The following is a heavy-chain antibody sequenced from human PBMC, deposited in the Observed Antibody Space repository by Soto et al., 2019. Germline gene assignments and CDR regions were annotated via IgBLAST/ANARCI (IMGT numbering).Heavy chain of an antibody. CDR2: IIPIFGTA. CDR1: GGTFSSYA. CDR3: ARTLTHYGDLRGYFDY. D-gene: IGHD4-17*01. J-gene: IGHJ4*02. Sequence: QVQLVQSGAEVKKPGSSVKVSCKASGGTFSSYAISWVRQAPGQGLEWMGGIIPIFGTANYAQKFQGRVTINEDESTSTAYMELSSLRSEDTAVYYCARTLTHYGDLRGYFDYWGQGTLVTVSS. V-gene: IGHV1-69*12.